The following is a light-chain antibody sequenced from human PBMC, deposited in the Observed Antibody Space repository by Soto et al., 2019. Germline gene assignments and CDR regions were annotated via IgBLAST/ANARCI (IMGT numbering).Light chain of an antibody. J-gene: IGKJ3*01. CDR2: GAS. CDR3: QQYGSSPRFT. CDR1: QSVSSSY. V-gene: IGKV3-20*01. Sequence: EIVLTQSPVTLSLSPGERATLSCRASQSVSSSYLAWYQQKPGQAPRLLIYGASSRATGIPDRFSGSGSGTDVTLTISRLEPEDFAVYYCQQYGSSPRFTFGPGTKVDIK.